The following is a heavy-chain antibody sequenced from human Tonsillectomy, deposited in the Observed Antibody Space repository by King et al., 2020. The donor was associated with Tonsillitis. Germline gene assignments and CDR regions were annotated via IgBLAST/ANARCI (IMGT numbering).Heavy chain of an antibody. Sequence: QLQESGPGLVKPSETLSLTCTVSGGSISSYYWSWIRQPPGKGLEWIGDVFYSGSTNYTPSLKSRVTISVDTSKNQFSLKLSSVTAAETAVYYCARHTNGGWYFDLWGRGTLVTVSS. D-gene: IGHD1-1*01. CDR1: GGSISSYY. J-gene: IGHJ2*01. V-gene: IGHV4-59*08. CDR2: VFYSGST. CDR3: ARHTNGGWYFDL.